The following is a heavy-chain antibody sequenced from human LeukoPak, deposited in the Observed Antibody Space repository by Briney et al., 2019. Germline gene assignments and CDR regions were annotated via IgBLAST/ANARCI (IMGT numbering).Heavy chain of an antibody. J-gene: IGHJ5*02. CDR1: GYSFTSYW. CDR2: IYPGDSDT. V-gene: IGHV5-51*01. CDR3: ARLKEGSSWYTVPVGWFNP. D-gene: IGHD6-13*01. Sequence: GESLKISCKGSGYSFTSYWIGWVRQMPGKGLEWMGIIYPGDSDTRYSPSFQGQVTISADKSISTAYLQWSSLKASDTAMYYCARLKEGSSWYTVPVGWFNPWGQGTLVTVSS.